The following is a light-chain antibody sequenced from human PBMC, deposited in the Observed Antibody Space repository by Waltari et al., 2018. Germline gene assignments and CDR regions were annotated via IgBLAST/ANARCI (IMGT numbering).Light chain of an antibody. CDR3: QQYASSRT. CDR2: GVS. CDR1: QSVTSNY. J-gene: IGKJ1*01. V-gene: IGKV3-20*01. Sequence: EIVLTQSPDTLSLSPGERATLFCRASQSVTSNYLAWYQQKPGQAPRLLIYGVSSRATGVPDRFSGGGSGTEFTLTITRLEPEDFAVYYCQQYASSRTFGQGT.